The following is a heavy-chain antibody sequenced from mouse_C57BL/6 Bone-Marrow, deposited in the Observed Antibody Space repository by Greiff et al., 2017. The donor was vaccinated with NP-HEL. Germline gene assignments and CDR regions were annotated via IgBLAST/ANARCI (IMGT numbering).Heavy chain of an antibody. CDR2: IDPSDSYT. Sequence: VQLQQPGAELVRPGTSVKLSCKASGYTFTSYWMHWVKQRPGQGLEWIGVIDPSDSYTNYNQKFKGKATLTVDTSSSTAYMQLSSLTSEDSAVYYCARWDYGSSHWYFDVWGTGTTVTVSS. CDR1: GYTFTSYW. J-gene: IGHJ1*03. V-gene: IGHV1-59*01. CDR3: ARWDYGSSHWYFDV. D-gene: IGHD1-1*01.